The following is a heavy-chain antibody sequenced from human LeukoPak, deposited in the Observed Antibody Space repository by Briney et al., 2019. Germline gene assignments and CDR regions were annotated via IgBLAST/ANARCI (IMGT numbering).Heavy chain of an antibody. J-gene: IGHJ5*02. CDR1: DDSITMYY. Sequence: SETLSLTCSVSDDSITMYYWTWIRQPPGKGLEWIGYVDHTGSTNFNPSLKSRVTLSVDTSKNQFSLKLSSVTAADAAVYYCARGDRVDSSSWYNWFDPWGQGTLVTVSS. CDR3: ARGDRVDSSSWYNWFDP. CDR2: VDHTGST. V-gene: IGHV4-59*01. D-gene: IGHD6-13*01.